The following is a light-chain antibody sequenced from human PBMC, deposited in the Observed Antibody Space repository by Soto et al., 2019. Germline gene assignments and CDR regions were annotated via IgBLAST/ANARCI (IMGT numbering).Light chain of an antibody. Sequence: EIVMTQSPATLSVSPGERATLSCRASQSVSSSLAWYQQKPGQAPTLLVYGASTRATGIPARFSGSGSGTEFTITLSSLQSEDFAVYYCQQYNNWPPATVGQGTRVEIK. V-gene: IGKV3-15*01. CDR3: QQYNNWPPAT. CDR1: QSVSSS. J-gene: IGKJ1*01. CDR2: GAS.